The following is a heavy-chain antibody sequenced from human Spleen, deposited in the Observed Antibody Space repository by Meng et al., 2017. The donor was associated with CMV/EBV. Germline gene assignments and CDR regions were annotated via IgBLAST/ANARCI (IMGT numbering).Heavy chain of an antibody. V-gene: IGHV3-33*06. D-gene: IGHD5-18*01. CDR3: AKSGDTDTAMKDYGKNV. Sequence: GESLKISCAASKFTFSDYGMYWVRQAPGKGLEWVAAIWYDGGAKYYADSVKGRFTISKDNTKNTLSLQMNRLRVEDTAVYFCAKSGDTDTAMKDYGKNVWGHGTAVTVSS. CDR2: IWYDGGAK. CDR1: KFTFSDYG. J-gene: IGHJ6*02.